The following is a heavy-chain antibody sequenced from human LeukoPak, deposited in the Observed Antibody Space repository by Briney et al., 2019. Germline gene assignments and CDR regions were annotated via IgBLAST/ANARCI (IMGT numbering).Heavy chain of an antibody. Sequence: GGSLRLSCAASGFTFSSYSMNWVRQAPGKGLEWVSSISSSSSYIYYADSVKGRFTISRDNAKNSLYLQMNSLRAEDTAVYYCARDLVLGGSYQDFDYWGQGTLVTVTS. CDR3: ARDLVLGGSYQDFDY. V-gene: IGHV3-21*01. CDR2: ISSSSSYI. J-gene: IGHJ4*02. CDR1: GFTFSSYS. D-gene: IGHD1-26*01.